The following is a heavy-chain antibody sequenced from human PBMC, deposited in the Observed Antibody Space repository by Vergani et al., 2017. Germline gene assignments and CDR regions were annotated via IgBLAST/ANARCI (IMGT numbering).Heavy chain of an antibody. J-gene: IGHJ4*02. V-gene: IGHV3-23*04. CDR1: GFTFDDYA. CDR2: LSLSGGTT. CDR3: AKALGRVAVGSFDY. D-gene: IGHD6-19*01. Sequence: EVQLVESGGGLVQPGRSLRLSCAASGFTFDDYAMHWVRQAPGKGLEWVSALSLSGGTTYYADSVKGRFTISRDNSKNTLCLQMNSLRAEDTAVYYCAKALGRVAVGSFDYWGQGTLVTVSS.